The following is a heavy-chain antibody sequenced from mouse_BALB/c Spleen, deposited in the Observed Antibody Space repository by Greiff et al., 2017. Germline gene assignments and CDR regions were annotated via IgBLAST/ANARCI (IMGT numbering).Heavy chain of an antibody. CDR3: AKLGRGGFDY. Sequence: EVQLVESGGGLVKPGGSLKLSCAASGFTFSSYAMSWVRQSPEKRLEWVAEISSGGSYTYYPDTVTGRFTISRDNAKNTLYLEMSSLRSEDTAMYYCAKLGRGGFDYWGQGTTLTVSS. CDR1: GFTFSSYA. D-gene: IGHD4-1*01. CDR2: ISSGGSYT. J-gene: IGHJ2*01. V-gene: IGHV5-9-4*01.